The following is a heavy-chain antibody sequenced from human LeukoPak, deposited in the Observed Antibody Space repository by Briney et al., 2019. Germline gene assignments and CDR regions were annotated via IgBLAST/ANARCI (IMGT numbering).Heavy chain of an antibody. D-gene: IGHD6-19*01. CDR2: ISGSGGST. V-gene: IGHV3-23*01. CDR3: AKKLSGSGWIFDY. Sequence: GGSLRLSCAASGFTFDSYAMNWVRQAPGKGLEWVSAISGSGGSTYYADSVKGRFTISRDNSKNTLYLQMNSLRAEDTAMYYCAKKLSGSGWIFDYWGQGTLVTVSS. CDR1: GFTFDSYA. J-gene: IGHJ4*02.